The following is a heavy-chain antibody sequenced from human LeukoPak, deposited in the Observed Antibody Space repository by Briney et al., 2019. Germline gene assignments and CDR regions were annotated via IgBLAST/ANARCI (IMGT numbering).Heavy chain of an antibody. Sequence: SETLSLTCTVSGGSISSSNYDWGWIRQPPGKGLEWIGSIYYSGSTYYNPSLKSRVTISVDTSKNQFSLKVSSVTAADTAVYYCAGQRIVVVTAHYYYYYGMDVWGQGTTVTVSS. J-gene: IGHJ6*02. CDR3: AGQRIVVVTAHYYYYYGMDV. V-gene: IGHV4-39*01. CDR1: GGSISSSNYD. CDR2: IYYSGST. D-gene: IGHD2-21*02.